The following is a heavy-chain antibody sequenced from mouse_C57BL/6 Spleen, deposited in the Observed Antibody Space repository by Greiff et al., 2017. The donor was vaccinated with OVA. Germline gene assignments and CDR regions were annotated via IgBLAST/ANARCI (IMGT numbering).Heavy chain of an antibody. Sequence: EVKLVESGGDLVKPGGSLKLSCAASGFTFSSYGMSWVRQTPDKRLEWVATISSGGSYTYYPDSVKGRFTISRDNDKNTLYLQMSSLKSEDTAMYYCARQGTTVVARYWYFDVWGTGTTVTVSS. CDR2: ISSGGSYT. CDR3: ARQGTTVVARYWYFDV. CDR1: GFTFSSYG. V-gene: IGHV5-6*01. D-gene: IGHD1-1*01. J-gene: IGHJ1*03.